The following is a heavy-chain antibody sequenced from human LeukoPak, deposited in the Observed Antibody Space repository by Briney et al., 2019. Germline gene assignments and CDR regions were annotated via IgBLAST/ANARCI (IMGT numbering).Heavy chain of an antibody. D-gene: IGHD1-1*01. J-gene: IGHJ3*02. CDR1: GYSFTSYW. CDR2: IYPGDSDI. V-gene: IGHV5-51*01. Sequence: GESLKISCKGSGYSFTSYWIGWVRQMPGKGLEWMGIIYPGDSDIRYGPSFQGQVTISADKSISTAYLQWSSLKASDTAMYYCARHEGYNWNDGNAFDIWGQGTMVTVSS. CDR3: ARHEGYNWNDGNAFDI.